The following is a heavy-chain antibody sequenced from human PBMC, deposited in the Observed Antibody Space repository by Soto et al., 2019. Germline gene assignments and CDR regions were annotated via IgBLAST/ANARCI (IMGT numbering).Heavy chain of an antibody. J-gene: IGHJ4*02. CDR3: AKDQENYYDSSGFYFDY. Sequence: WGSLRLSFSASGCTFSSYAMSWVRQAPGKGLEWVSAISGSGGSTYYADSVKGRFTISSDNSKNTLYLQMNSLRAEDTAVYYCAKDQENYYDSSGFYFDYWGQGNLVTVS. CDR2: ISGSGGST. CDR1: GCTFSSYA. D-gene: IGHD3-22*01. V-gene: IGHV3-23*01.